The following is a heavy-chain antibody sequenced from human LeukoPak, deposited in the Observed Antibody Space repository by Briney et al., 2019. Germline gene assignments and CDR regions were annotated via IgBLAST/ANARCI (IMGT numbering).Heavy chain of an antibody. Sequence: GGSLRLSCVASGLTFSNHWMSWVRQAPGKGPEWVANIKQERGQEYYVDSVKGRFTISKDSAKNSLYLQMNSLRVEDTAMYYCASLDTAKQPLANHWGQGTLVTVSS. V-gene: IGHV3-7*03. J-gene: IGHJ5*02. CDR1: GLTFSNHW. D-gene: IGHD5-18*01. CDR3: ASLDTAKQPLANH. CDR2: IKQERGQE.